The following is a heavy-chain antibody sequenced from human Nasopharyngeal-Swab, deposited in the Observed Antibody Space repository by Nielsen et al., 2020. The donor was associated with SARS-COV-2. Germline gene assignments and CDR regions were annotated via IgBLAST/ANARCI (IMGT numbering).Heavy chain of an antibody. V-gene: IGHV3-33*01. CDR2: IWYDGSNK. J-gene: IGHJ4*02. Sequence: GESLKISCAASGFTFFSYGMHWVRQAPGKGLEWVAVIWYDGSNKYYADSVRGRFTISRDNSKNTLYLQMNSLRAEDTAVYYCAREDNVRNYFDYWGQGTLVTVSS. CDR1: GFTFFSYG. CDR3: AREDNVRNYFDY. D-gene: IGHD1-14*01.